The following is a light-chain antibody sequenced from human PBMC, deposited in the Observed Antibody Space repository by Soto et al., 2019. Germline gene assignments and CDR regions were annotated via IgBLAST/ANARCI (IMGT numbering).Light chain of an antibody. V-gene: IGKV3-20*01. CDR2: GAS. CDR3: QQYGSSLST. J-gene: IGKJ5*01. CDR1: QSVSSSY. Sequence: SPGTLSLSPGERATLSCRASQSVSSSYLAWYQQKPGQAPRLLIYGASSRATGIPDRFSASGSGTDFTLTISGLEPEDFAVYYCQQYGSSLSTFGQGTRLEIK.